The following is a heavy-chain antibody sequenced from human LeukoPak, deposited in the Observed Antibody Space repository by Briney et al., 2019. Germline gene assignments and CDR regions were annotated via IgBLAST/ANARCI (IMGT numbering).Heavy chain of an antibody. CDR1: GFSFSSYA. J-gene: IGHJ4*02. CDR2: ISYDGRNK. CDR3: AARNRDPNYFDY. V-gene: IGHV3-30*03. Sequence: GGSLRLSCAASGFSFSSYAIHWVRQAPGKGLEWVAVISYDGRNKYYADSAKGRFTISRDNSKNTVDLQMDGLRAEDTAIYYCAARNRDPNYFDYWGQGTQVTFFS. D-gene: IGHD3-10*01.